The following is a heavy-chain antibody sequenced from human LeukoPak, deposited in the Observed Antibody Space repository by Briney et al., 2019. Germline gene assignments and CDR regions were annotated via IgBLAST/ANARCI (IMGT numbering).Heavy chain of an antibody. Sequence: SQTLSLTCTVSGGSISSGDYCWSWIRQPPGTGLEWIGYIYYSGSTYYNPSLKSQVTISVDTSKNQFSLKLSSVTAADTAVYYCARVSHDILTGYYAIDYWGQGTLVTVSS. CDR1: GGSISSGDYC. CDR3: ARVSHDILTGYYAIDY. V-gene: IGHV4-30-4*01. CDR2: IYYSGST. D-gene: IGHD3-9*01. J-gene: IGHJ4*02.